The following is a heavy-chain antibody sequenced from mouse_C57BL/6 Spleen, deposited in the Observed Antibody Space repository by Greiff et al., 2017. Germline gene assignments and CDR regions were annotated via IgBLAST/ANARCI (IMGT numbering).Heavy chain of an antibody. D-gene: IGHD4-1*01. J-gene: IGHJ2*01. CDR2: INPSSGYT. V-gene: IGHV1-4*01. CDR3: ARVGAGTSPFDY. Sequence: VQLQQSGAELARPGASVKMSCKASGYTFTSYTMHWVKQRPGQGLEWIGYINPSSGYTKYNQKFKDKATLTADKSSSTAYMQLSSLTSEDSAVYYCARVGAGTSPFDYWGQGTTLTVSS. CDR1: GYTFTSYT.